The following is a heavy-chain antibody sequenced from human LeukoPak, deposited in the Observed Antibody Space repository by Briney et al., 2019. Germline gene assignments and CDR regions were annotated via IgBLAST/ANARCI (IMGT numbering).Heavy chain of an antibody. J-gene: IGHJ4*02. CDR3: ARGPPNWGYDY. D-gene: IGHD7-27*01. CDR1: GYTFTSYD. CDR2: MSTNSGET. Sequence: ASVKVSCKASGYTFTSYDFNWVRQATGQRPEWMGWMSTNSGETGYAQKFQDRVTMTRNTSISTAYMELSSLRSDDTAVYYCARGPPNWGYDYWGPGTLVTVSS. V-gene: IGHV1-8*01.